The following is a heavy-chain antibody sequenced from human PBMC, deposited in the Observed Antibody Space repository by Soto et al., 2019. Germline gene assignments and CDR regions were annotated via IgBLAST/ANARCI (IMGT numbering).Heavy chain of an antibody. Sequence: GGSLRLSCAVSGFTFNSNDMTWVRQAPGKGLEWVSTISSSGAFTYHADSVRGRLTISRDNSKNTVYLQMNSLRAEDTAVYYCVKHQVSLVRGISPFDYWGQGALVTVSS. J-gene: IGHJ4*02. CDR1: GFTFNSND. D-gene: IGHD3-10*01. CDR3: VKHQVSLVRGISPFDY. V-gene: IGHV3-23*01. CDR2: ISSSGAFT.